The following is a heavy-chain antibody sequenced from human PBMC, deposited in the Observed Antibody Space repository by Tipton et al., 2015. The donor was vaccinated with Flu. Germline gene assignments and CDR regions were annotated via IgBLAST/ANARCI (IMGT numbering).Heavy chain of an antibody. V-gene: IGHV4-59*01. Sequence: TLSLTCTVSGGSISSYYWSWIRQPPGKGLEWIGYICYSGSTNYNPSLKSRVTISVDTSKNQFSLKLSSVTAADTAVYYCARDSPDWGFDYWGQGTLVTVSS. D-gene: IGHD3/OR15-3a*01. CDR1: GGSISSYY. CDR3: ARDSPDWGFDY. CDR2: ICYSGST. J-gene: IGHJ4*02.